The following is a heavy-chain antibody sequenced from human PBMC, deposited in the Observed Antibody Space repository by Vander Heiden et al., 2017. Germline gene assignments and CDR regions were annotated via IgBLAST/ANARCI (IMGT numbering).Heavy chain of an antibody. D-gene: IGHD3-16*01. J-gene: IGHJ5*02. Sequence: VQLLESGGGVAQPGRSPGLPCAASGFTFSSYGMHWVRQAQGKGLEWVAVISHDGNNKYYADSVKGRFTISRDNSKNTLYLQMSSLRSEDTAVYYCASGQSAPGGWIDPWGQGTLVTVSS. CDR2: ISHDGNNK. CDR1: GFTFSSYG. V-gene: IGHV3-30*03. CDR3: ASGQSAPGGWIDP.